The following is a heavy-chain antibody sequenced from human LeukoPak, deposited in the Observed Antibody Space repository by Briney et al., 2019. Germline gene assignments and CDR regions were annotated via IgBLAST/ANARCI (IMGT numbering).Heavy chain of an antibody. V-gene: IGHV3-13*01. CDR1: GFTFSSYD. CDR3: ARARYYYDSSGPCCAFDI. D-gene: IGHD3-22*01. Sequence: PGGSLRLSCAASGFTFSSYDMHWVRQATGKGLEWVSAIGTAGDTYYPGSVKGRFTISRENAKNSLYLQMNSLRAGDTAVYYCARARYYYDSSGPCCAFDIWGQGTMVTVSS. J-gene: IGHJ3*02. CDR2: IGTAGDT.